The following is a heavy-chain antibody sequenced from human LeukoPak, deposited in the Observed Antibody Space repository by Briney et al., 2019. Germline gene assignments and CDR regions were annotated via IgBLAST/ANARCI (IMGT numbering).Heavy chain of an antibody. CDR2: IYPGDSDT. J-gene: IGHJ4*02. CDR3: ARRRSSTLIDY. D-gene: IGHD3-10*01. Sequence: NRGESLKISCKGSGYSFSSYWIAWVRQMPGKGLEWMGIIYPGDSDTTYSLSFQGQVTISADKSIGTAYLQWNSLKASDTAMYFCARRRSSTLIDYWGQGTLVTVSS. V-gene: IGHV5-51*01. CDR1: GYSFSSYW.